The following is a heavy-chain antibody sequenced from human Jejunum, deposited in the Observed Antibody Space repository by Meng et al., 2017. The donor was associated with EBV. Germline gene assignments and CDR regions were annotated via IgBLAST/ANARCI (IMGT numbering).Heavy chain of an antibody. J-gene: IGHJ5*02. D-gene: IGHD5-12*01. Sequence: QVQLQESGPGLVKPSETLSLTCSVSGDSVTGYNDWTWIRQPPGKGLEWIGNLYYAGKAIYKPSLQSRVTISVDTSKNLISLKVTSVTAADTAIYYCARGRGYDYGDSWGQGTLVTVSS. CDR2: LYYAGKA. CDR1: GDSVTGYND. CDR3: ARGRGYDYGDS. V-gene: IGHV4-61*01.